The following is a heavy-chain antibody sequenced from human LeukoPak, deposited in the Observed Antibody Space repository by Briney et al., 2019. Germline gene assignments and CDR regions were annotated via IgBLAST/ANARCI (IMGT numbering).Heavy chain of an antibody. Sequence: SETLSLTCTVSGYSISSGYYWGWIRQPPGKGLEWIGSIYHSGSTYYNPSLKSRVTISVDTSKNQFSLKLSSVTAADTAVYYCARDGRRGTTVTLNYFDYWGQGTLVTVSS. V-gene: IGHV4-38-2*02. D-gene: IGHD4-11*01. CDR3: ARDGRRGTTVTLNYFDY. CDR1: GYSISSGYY. J-gene: IGHJ4*02. CDR2: IYHSGST.